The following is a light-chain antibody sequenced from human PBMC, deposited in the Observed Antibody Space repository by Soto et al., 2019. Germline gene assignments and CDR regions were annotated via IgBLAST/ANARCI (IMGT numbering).Light chain of an antibody. V-gene: IGLV2-8*01. CDR1: SSDVGAYKY. Sequence: QSALTQPPSASGSPGQSVTISCTGTSSDVGAYKYVSWYQQYPDKAPKLMIYEVTKRPSGVPDRFSGSKSGNTASLTVSGLQAEDEADYYGTAYVGNDIWGFCGGTKLTVL. J-gene: IGLJ3*02. CDR2: EVT. CDR3: TAYVGNDIWG.